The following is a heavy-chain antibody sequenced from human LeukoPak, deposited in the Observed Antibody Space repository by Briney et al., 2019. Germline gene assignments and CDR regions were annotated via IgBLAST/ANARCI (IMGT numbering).Heavy chain of an antibody. CDR3: ARSVSGWLLDY. D-gene: IGHD3-22*01. J-gene: IGHJ4*02. CDR2: IYYSGST. CDR1: GGSISSYY. V-gene: IGHV4-59*01. Sequence: SETLSLTCTVSGGSISSYYWSWIRQPPGKGLEWIGYIYYSGSTNYNPSLKSRVTISVDTSKNPFSLKLSSVTAADTAVYYCARSVSGWLLDYWGQGTLVTVSS.